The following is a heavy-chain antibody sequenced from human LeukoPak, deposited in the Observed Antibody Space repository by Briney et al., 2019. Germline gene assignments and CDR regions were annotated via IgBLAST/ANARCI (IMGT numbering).Heavy chain of an antibody. CDR1: GFTVSSNY. Sequence: GGSLRLSCAASGFTVSSNYMTWVRQAPGKGLEWVSVISRGGTRSYAASVKGRFTISRDNSNNTLYLQMNSLRAEDTAVYYCASLNDYGSFFDYWGQGTLVTVSS. CDR3: ASLNDYGSFFDY. D-gene: IGHD4-17*01. V-gene: IGHV3-66*01. CDR2: ISRGGTR. J-gene: IGHJ4*02.